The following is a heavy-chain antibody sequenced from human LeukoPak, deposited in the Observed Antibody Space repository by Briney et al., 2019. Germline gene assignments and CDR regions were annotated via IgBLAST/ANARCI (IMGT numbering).Heavy chain of an antibody. V-gene: IGHV4-31*03. D-gene: IGHD2-15*01. CDR1: GGSISSGGYY. J-gene: IGHJ3*02. Sequence: SETLSLTCTVSGGSISSGGYYWSWIRQHPGKGLEWIGYIYYSGSTYYNPSLKSRVTISVDTSKNQFSLKLSSVTAADTAVYYCARAGRGILFGVVAAITDAFDIWGQGTMVTVSS. CDR2: IYYSGST. CDR3: ARAGRGILFGVVAAITDAFDI.